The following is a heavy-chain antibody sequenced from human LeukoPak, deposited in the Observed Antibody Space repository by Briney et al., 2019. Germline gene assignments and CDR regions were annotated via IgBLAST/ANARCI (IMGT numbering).Heavy chain of an antibody. J-gene: IGHJ2*01. CDR3: ARDGEGAVVPAAIGWYFDL. CDR1: GFTFSSYA. D-gene: IGHD2-2*01. CDR2: ISSSSSYI. Sequence: GGSLRLSCAASGFTFSSYAMSWVRQAPGKGLEWVSAISSSSSYIYYADSVKGRFTISRDNAKDSLYLQMNSLRAEGTAVYYCARDGEGAVVPAAIGWYFDLWGRGTLVTVSS. V-gene: IGHV3-21*01.